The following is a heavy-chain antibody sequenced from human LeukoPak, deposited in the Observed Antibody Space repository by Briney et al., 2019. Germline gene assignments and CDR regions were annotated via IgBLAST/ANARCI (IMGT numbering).Heavy chain of an antibody. CDR2: ISYDGSNK. Sequence: GGSQRLSCAASGFTFSSYGMHWVRQAPGKGLEWVAVISYDGSNKYYADSVKGRFTISRDNAKNSLYLQMNSLRAEDTAVYYCASLKWFGEFPLDYWGQGTLVTVSS. D-gene: IGHD3-10*01. CDR1: GFTFSSYG. CDR3: ASLKWFGEFPLDY. J-gene: IGHJ4*02. V-gene: IGHV3-30*03.